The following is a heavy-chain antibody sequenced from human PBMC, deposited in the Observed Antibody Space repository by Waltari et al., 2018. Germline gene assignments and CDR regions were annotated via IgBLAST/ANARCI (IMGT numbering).Heavy chain of an antibody. CDR2: IKQDGSEK. J-gene: IGHJ4*02. CDR3: AGDTRAGSGSYYMFDY. D-gene: IGHD3-10*01. CDR1: GFTFSSYW. V-gene: IGHV3-7*01. Sequence: EVQLVESGGGLVQPGGSLRLSCAASGFTFSSYWMSWVRQAPGKGLGWVPNIKQDGSEKYDVDSVKGRFTISRDNAKNALYLQMNSLRAEDTAVYYCAGDTRAGSGSYYMFDYWGQGTLVTVSS.